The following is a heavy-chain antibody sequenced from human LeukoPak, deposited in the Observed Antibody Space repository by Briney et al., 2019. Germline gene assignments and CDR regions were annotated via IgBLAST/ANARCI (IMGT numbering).Heavy chain of an antibody. D-gene: IGHD6-13*01. V-gene: IGHV4-34*01. CDR3: ARHGRRGYSSSWYAFDI. J-gene: IGHJ3*02. CDR1: GGSFSGYY. Sequence: PSETLSLTCAVYGGSFSGYYWSWIRQPPGKGLEWIGEINHSGSTNYNPSLKSRVTISVDTSKNQFSLKLSSVTAADTAVYYCARHGRRGYSSSWYAFDIWGQGTMVTVSS. CDR2: INHSGST.